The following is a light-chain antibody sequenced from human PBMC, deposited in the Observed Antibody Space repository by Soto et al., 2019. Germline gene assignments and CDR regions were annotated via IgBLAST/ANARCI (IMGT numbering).Light chain of an antibody. Sequence: SAVSQPASVSGSPGRSITISCTGTSNDIGSYNYVSWYQQHPDKAPKVMIYDVSYRPSGVSNRFSGSKSGNTASLTISGLQAEDEADYYCSSYTSTSTYVFGTGTKVTVL. V-gene: IGLV2-14*01. CDR1: SNDIGSYNY. CDR2: DVS. J-gene: IGLJ1*01. CDR3: SSYTSTSTYV.